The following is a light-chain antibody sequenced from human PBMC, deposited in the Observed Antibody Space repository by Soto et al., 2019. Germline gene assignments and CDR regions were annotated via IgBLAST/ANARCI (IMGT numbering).Light chain of an antibody. CDR1: QDISSY. CDR3: EQLKSYPLS. V-gene: IGKV1-9*01. CDR2: AAS. Sequence: DIQLTQSPSFLSASVGDRVTITCRTSQDISSYLAWYQPKPGKAPQLLISAASTLQSGVPSRFSGSGSGTECTLTISSLQPEDFATYSCEQLKSYPLSFGGGTKVEI. J-gene: IGKJ4*01.